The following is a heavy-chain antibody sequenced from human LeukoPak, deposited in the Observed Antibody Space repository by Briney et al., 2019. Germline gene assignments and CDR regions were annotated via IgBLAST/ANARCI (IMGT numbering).Heavy chain of an antibody. CDR1: GFTFSIYD. J-gene: IGHJ4*02. CDR2: INPDGGRI. CDR3: AREGVPAATFDY. Sequence: PGGSLRLSCAASGFTFSIYDIHWVRQAPGKGRVWVSRINPDGGRISYADSVQGRFTISRDNAKNTVYLQMNSLRAEDPAVYYCAREGVPAATFDYWGQGTLVTVSS. D-gene: IGHD2-2*01. V-gene: IGHV3-74*01.